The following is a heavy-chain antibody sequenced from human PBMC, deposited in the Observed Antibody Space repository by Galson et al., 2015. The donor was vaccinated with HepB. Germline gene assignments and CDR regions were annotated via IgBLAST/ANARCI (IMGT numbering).Heavy chain of an antibody. D-gene: IGHD3-10*01. CDR3: ARDLRGEWLDAFDI. CDR1: GFTFSSYW. CDR2: IKQDGSEK. J-gene: IGHJ3*02. Sequence: SLRLSCAASGFTFSSYWMSWVRQAPGKGLEWVANIKQDGSEKYYADSVKGRFTISRDNAKNSLYLQMNSLRAEDTAVYYCARDLRGEWLDAFDIWGPGTMVTVSS. V-gene: IGHV3-7*01.